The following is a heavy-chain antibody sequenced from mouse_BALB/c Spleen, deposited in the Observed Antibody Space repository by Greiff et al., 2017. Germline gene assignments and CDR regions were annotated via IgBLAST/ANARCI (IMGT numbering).Heavy chain of an antibody. CDR1: GYTFTSYW. J-gene: IGHJ1*01. V-gene: IGHV1-5*01. Sequence: EVQLQQSGAELAKPGASVKMSCKASGYTFTSYWMHWVKQRPGQGLEWIGAIYPGNSDTSYNQKFKGKAKLTAVTSTSTAYMELSSLTNEDSAVYYCTRSYYGSSYWYFDVWGAGTTVTVSS. D-gene: IGHD1-1*01. CDR3: TRSYYGSSYWYFDV. CDR2: IYPGNSDT.